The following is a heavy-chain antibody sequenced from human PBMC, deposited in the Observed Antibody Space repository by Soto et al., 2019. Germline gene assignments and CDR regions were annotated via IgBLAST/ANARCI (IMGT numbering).Heavy chain of an antibody. D-gene: IGHD3-3*01. Sequence: ASVKVSCKVSGYTLTELSMHWVRQAPGKGLEWMVGFDPEDGETIYAQKFQGRVTMTEDTTTDTADMELSSLRSEDTAVYYCATKGPRFGVVISYWFDPWGQGTLVTVSS. J-gene: IGHJ5*02. CDR2: FDPEDGET. CDR1: GYTLTELS. CDR3: ATKGPRFGVVISYWFDP. V-gene: IGHV1-24*01.